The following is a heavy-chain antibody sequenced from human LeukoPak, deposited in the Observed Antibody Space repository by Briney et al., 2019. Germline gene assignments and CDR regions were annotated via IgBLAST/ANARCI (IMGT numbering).Heavy chain of an antibody. CDR2: INHSGST. V-gene: IGHV4-34*01. CDR3: ARQTTSGYLDY. D-gene: IGHD3-22*01. J-gene: IGHJ4*02. CDR1: GGSLSGYY. Sequence: SETLSLTCSVYGGSLSGYYWSWIRQTPGQGLELIGEINHSGSTTYYPSFKSRVTISVDTSRNQFPLKLNSVTAADRALYYCARQTTSGYLDYWGQGTPVTVS.